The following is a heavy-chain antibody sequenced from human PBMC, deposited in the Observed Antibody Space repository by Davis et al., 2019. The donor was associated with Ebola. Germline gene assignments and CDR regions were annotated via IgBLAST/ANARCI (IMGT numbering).Heavy chain of an antibody. V-gene: IGHV3-72*01. J-gene: IGHJ4*02. Sequence: GESLKISCAASGFTFSDHYMDWVRQAPGKGLEWVGRSRNKANSYTTEYAASVKARFTISRDDSKNSLFLQMNSLEAEDTAVYYCARIRMVSRGDYYFDYWGQGPLVTVSS. CDR1: GFTFSDHY. D-gene: IGHD6-19*01. CDR2: SRNKANSYTT. CDR3: ARIRMVSRGDYYFDY.